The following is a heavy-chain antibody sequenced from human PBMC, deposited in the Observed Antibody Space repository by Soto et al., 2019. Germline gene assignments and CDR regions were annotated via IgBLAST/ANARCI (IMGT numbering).Heavy chain of an antibody. CDR2: ISNDGRRK. J-gene: IGHJ4*02. Sequence: GGFRRLSCAASGFSLSTNTMHWVRQVPGKWLEWVASISNDGRRKYYADFVKGPFTISRDTANNILYLEMNSLRAEDTSLYYCARVATAMTYDFWGKGTQVTVSS. D-gene: IGHD2-21*02. CDR1: GFSLSTNT. V-gene: IGHV3-30*04. CDR3: ARVATAMTYDF.